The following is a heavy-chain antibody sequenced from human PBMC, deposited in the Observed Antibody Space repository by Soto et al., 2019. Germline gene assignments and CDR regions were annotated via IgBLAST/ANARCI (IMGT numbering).Heavy chain of an antibody. V-gene: IGHV4-31*03. J-gene: IGHJ5*02. CDR2: IYVTGAV. D-gene: IGHD2-21*01. CDR3: ARLRIATNNYKWFDP. CDR1: GAALNSGNYY. Sequence: PSETLSLTCSVSGAALNSGNYYWSWIRPVPGKGLEWIGHIYVTGAVDYNPSLRDRLTISQDTSERQFSLNLRLVTAADTAVYYCARLRIATNNYKWFDPWGQGTLVTVSS.